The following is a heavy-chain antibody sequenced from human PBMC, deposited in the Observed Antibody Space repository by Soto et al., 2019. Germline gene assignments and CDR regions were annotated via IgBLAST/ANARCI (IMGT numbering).Heavy chain of an antibody. J-gene: IGHJ6*02. CDR3: ARGYSYGNYYYYGMDV. CDR2: IIPIFGTA. CDR1: GGTFSSYA. Sequence: GASVKVSCKASGGTFSSYAISWVRQAPGQGLEWMGGIIPIFGTANYAQKFQGRVTITADESTSTAYMELSSLRSEDTAVYYCARGYSYGNYYYYGMDVWGQGTTVTV. D-gene: IGHD5-18*01. V-gene: IGHV1-69*13.